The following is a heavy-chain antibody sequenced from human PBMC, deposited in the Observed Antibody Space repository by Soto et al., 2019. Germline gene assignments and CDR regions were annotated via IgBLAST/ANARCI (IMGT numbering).Heavy chain of an antibody. Sequence: QVQLVQSGAEVKKPGSSVKVSCKASGGTFSSYAISWVRQAPGQGLEWMGGIIPIFGTANYAQKFQGRVTSTADKPTSTAYMELSSLGSEDTAVYYCASGDGGEELPGFFFFWGQGTLVTVSS. J-gene: IGHJ4*02. V-gene: IGHV1-69*06. CDR2: IIPIFGTA. CDR1: GGTFSSYA. CDR3: ASGDGGEELPGFFFF. D-gene: IGHD1-7*01.